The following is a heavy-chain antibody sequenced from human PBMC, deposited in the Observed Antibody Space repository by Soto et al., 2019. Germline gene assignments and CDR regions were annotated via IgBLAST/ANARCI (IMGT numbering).Heavy chain of an antibody. V-gene: IGHV4-31*03. D-gene: IGHD3-22*01. CDR2: IYYSGST. CDR3: ARTYYYDSSGYYHHDIDI. CDR1: GGSISSGGYY. J-gene: IGHJ3*02. Sequence: QVQLQESGPGLVKPSQTLSLTCTVSGGSISSGGYYWSWIRQHPGKGLEWIGYIYYSGSTYYNPSLKSRVTISVDTSKNQFSLKLSSVTAADTAVYYCARTYYYDSSGYYHHDIDIWGQGSMVTVSS.